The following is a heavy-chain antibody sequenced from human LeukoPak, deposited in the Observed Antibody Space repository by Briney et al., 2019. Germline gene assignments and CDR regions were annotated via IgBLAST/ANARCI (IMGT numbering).Heavy chain of an antibody. CDR1: GFAFSSYA. V-gene: IGHV3-23*01. CDR3: AKDPYSGSYFDY. Sequence: GGSLRLSCAASGFAFSSYAMSWVRQAPGKGLEWVSAISGSGGSTYYADSVKGRFTISRDNSKNTLYLQMNSLRAEDTAVYYCAKDPYSGSYFDYWGQGTLVTVSS. D-gene: IGHD1-26*01. J-gene: IGHJ4*02. CDR2: ISGSGGST.